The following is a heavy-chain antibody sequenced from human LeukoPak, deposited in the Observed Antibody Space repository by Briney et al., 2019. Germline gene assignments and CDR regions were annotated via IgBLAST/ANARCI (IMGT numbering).Heavy chain of an antibody. Sequence: PGGSLRLSCAASGFTFSSYSMNWARQAPGKGLEWVSYISSSSSTIYYADSVKGRFTISRDNAKNSLYLQMNSLRAEDTAVYYCARLDGGNSGYYYYYYMDVWGKGTTVTVSS. CDR3: ARLDGGNSGYYYYYYMDV. V-gene: IGHV3-48*01. CDR2: ISSSSSTI. J-gene: IGHJ6*03. D-gene: IGHD4-23*01. CDR1: GFTFSSYS.